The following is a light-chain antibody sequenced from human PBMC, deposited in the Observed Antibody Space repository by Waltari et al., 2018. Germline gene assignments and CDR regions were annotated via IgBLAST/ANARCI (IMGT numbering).Light chain of an antibody. V-gene: IGKV1-39*01. CDR3: QQSYSTWT. CDR2: AAS. J-gene: IGKJ1*01. Sequence: DIQMTQSPSSLSASVGDRVTITCRASQNINSFLNWYQQKPGRAPKLLIYAASSLHSGVPSRFSGSGSGTYYTLTISSLQPEDFATYYCQQSYSTWTSGQGTKVEIK. CDR1: QNINSF.